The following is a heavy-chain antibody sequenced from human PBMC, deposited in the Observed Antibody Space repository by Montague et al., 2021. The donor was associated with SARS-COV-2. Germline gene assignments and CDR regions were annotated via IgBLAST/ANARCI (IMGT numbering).Heavy chain of an antibody. Sequence: SETLSLTCAVYGGSFSGYYWRWIRQPPGKGLEWIGEINHSGSTNXNPSLKSRVTISVDTSKNQFSLKLSSVTAADTAVYYCARDRYSSSWYGQKYYFDYWGQGTLVTVSS. CDR2: INHSGST. CDR1: GGSFSGYY. V-gene: IGHV4-34*01. J-gene: IGHJ4*02. CDR3: ARDRYSSSWYGQKYYFDY. D-gene: IGHD6-13*01.